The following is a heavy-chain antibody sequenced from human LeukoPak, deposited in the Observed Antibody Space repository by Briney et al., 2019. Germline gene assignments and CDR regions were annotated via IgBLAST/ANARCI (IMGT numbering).Heavy chain of an antibody. CDR2: IYYSGST. V-gene: IGHV4-59*01. Sequence: SETLSLTCTVSGGSISSYYWSWIRQPPGKGLEWIGYIYYSGSTNYDPSLKSRVTISVDTSKNQFSLKLSSVTTADTAVYYCARGWERLPYYFDYWGQGTLVTVSS. CDR3: ARGWERLPYYFDY. CDR1: GGSISSYY. J-gene: IGHJ4*02. D-gene: IGHD1-26*01.